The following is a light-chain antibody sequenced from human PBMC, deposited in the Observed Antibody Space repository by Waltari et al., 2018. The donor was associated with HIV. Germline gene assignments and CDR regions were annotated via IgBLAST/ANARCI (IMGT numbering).Light chain of an antibody. CDR1: SSDVGGYNY. CDR2: EVS. J-gene: IGLJ1*01. CDR3: SSYTSSSTLDV. V-gene: IGLV2-14*01. Sequence: QSALTQPASVSGSPGQSITISCTGTSSDVGGYNYVSWYQQHPGKAPKLMIYEVSNRPSGVSNRFSGAKSVNTASLTISGLQAEDEADYYCSSYTSSSTLDVFGTGTKVTVL.